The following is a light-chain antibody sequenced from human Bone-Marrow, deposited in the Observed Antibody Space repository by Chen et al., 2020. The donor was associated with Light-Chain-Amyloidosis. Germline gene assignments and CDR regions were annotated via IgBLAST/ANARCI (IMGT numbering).Light chain of an antibody. CDR2: EDD. V-gene: IGLV6-57*01. J-gene: IGLJ3*02. CDR3: QSYQGSSQGV. CDR1: SGSIATNY. Sequence: NFMLTQPHSVWESPGKTAIISCTRSSGSIATNYVQWYQQRPGSSPTTVIYEDDQRPSGVPDRFSGSIDRSSNSASLTISGLKTEDEADYYCQSYQGSSQGVFGGGTKLTVL.